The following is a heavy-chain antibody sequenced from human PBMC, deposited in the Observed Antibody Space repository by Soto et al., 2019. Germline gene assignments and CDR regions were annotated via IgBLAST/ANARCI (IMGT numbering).Heavy chain of an antibody. CDR3: ARLVYDTRLNYMYFDF. Sequence: TLSLTCAVSGVSLTSGNWWTWVRQSPQRGLEYIGEIFHDGTANYYPSFERRVAMSVDTSRNQFSLKLTSVTAADTAVYFCARLVYDTRLNYMYFDFWGLGTLVTVSS. D-gene: IGHD3-10*01. CDR1: GVSLTSGNW. CDR2: IFHDGTA. V-gene: IGHV4-4*01. J-gene: IGHJ4*02.